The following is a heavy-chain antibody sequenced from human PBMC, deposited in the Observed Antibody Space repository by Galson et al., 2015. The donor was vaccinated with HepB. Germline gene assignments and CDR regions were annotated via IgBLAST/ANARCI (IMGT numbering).Heavy chain of an antibody. D-gene: IGHD4-17*01. CDR3: AKETQKRDYGDYSPDFDY. J-gene: IGHJ4*02. V-gene: IGHV3-30*02. CDR2: IRYDGSNK. CDR1: GFTFSSYG. Sequence: SLRLSCAASGFTFSSYGMHWVRQAPGKGLEWVAFIRYDGSNKYYADSVKGRFTISRDNSKNTLYLQMNSLRAEDTAVYYCAKETQKRDYGDYSPDFDYWGQGTLVTVSS.